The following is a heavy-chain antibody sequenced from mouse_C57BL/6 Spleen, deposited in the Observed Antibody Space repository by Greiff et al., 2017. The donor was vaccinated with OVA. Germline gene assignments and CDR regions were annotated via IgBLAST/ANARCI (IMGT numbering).Heavy chain of an antibody. D-gene: IGHD1-1*01. V-gene: IGHV1-55*01. J-gene: IGHJ4*01. CDR3: AREVTTVVAMDY. CDR1: GYTFTSYW. Sequence: VQLQQPGAELVKPGASVKMSCKASGYTFTSYWITWVKQRPGQGLEWIGDIYPGSGSTNYNGKFKSKATLTVDTSSSTAYMQLSSLTSEDSAVYYCAREVTTVVAMDYWGQGTSVTVSS. CDR2: IYPGSGST.